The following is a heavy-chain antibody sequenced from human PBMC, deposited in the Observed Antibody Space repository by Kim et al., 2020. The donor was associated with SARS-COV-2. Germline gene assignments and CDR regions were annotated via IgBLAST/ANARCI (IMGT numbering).Heavy chain of an antibody. V-gene: IGHV4-34*01. CDR3: ASRRPLCPFDY. J-gene: IGHJ4*02. D-gene: IGHD1-1*01. CDR2: INHSGST. CDR1: GGSFRGYY. Sequence: SETLSLTCAVYGGSFRGYYWSWIRQPPGKGLEWIGEINHSGSTNYNPSLKSRVTISVDTSKNQFSLKLSSVTAADTAVYYCASRRPLCPFDYWGQGTLVTVSS.